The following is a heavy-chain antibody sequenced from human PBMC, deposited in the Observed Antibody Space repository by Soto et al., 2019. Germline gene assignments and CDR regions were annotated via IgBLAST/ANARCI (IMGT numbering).Heavy chain of an antibody. CDR3: GSTYYNPSLKTRVTISVHTSKNQSALKLSSVTAADTAVYYCARDSMRPRLTLSYYYDSSGYYYFDY. V-gene: IGHV5-51*01. J-gene: IGHJ4*02. CDR2: IYPGDSDT. CDR1: GYSFTSYW. D-gene: IGHD2-21*02. Sequence: GESLKISCKGSGYSFTSYWIGWVRQMPGKGLEWMGIIYPGDSDTRYSPSFQGQVTISADKSISTAYLQWSSLKASDTAMYYCGSTYYNPSLKTRVTISVHTSKNQSALKLSSVTAADTAVYYCARDSMRPRLTLSYYYDSSGYYYFDYWGQGTLVPVS.